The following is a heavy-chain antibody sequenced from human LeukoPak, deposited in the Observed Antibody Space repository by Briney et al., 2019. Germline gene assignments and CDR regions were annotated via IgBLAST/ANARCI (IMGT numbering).Heavy chain of an antibody. Sequence: NPSETLSLTCAVSGGSISSSNWWSWVRQPPGKGLEWIGEIYHSGSTNYNPSLKSRVTISVDTSKNQFSLKLSSVTAADTAVYYCARGIRRGWEGLRGAFDIWGQGTMVTVSS. CDR1: GGSISSSNW. D-gene: IGHD1-26*01. V-gene: IGHV4-4*02. J-gene: IGHJ3*02. CDR2: IYHSGST. CDR3: ARGIRRGWEGLRGAFDI.